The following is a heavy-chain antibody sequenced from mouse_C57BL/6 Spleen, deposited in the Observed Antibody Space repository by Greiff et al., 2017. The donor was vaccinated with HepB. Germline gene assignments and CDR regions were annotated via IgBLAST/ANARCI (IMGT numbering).Heavy chain of an antibody. D-gene: IGHD1-1*01. Sequence: QVQLQQPGAELVMPGASVKLSCKASGYTFTSYWMHWVKQRPGQGLEWIGEIDPSDSYTNYNQKFKGKSTLTVDKSSSTAYMQLSSLTSEDSAVYDCASWGYAVVFDYWGQGTTLTVAS. V-gene: IGHV1-69*01. CDR2: IDPSDSYT. J-gene: IGHJ2*01. CDR3: ASWGYAVVFDY. CDR1: GYTFTSYW.